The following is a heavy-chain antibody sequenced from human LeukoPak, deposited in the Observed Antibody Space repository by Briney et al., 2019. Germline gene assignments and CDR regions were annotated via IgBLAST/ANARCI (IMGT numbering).Heavy chain of an antibody. CDR1: GYTSTSYY. D-gene: IGHD2-15*01. Sequence: ASVKVSCKASGYTSTSYYMYWVRQAPGQGLEWMGIINPSGGSTSYAQKFQGRVTMTSDTSTSTVYMELSSLRSEDTAVYYCARAYCSGGNCYSGADYWGQGTLVTVPS. CDR2: INPSGGST. V-gene: IGHV1-46*01. CDR3: ARAYCSGGNCYSGADY. J-gene: IGHJ4*02.